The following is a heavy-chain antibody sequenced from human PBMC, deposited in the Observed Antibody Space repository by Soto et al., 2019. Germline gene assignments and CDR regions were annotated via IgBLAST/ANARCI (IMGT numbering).Heavy chain of an antibody. V-gene: IGHV3-21*06. CDR2: ISSSSSYI. J-gene: IGHJ4*02. CDR1: GFTFSSYS. Sequence: EVQLVESGGGLVKPGGSLRLSCAASGFTFSSYSMNWVRQAPGKGLEWVSSISSSSSYIYYADSVKGRFTISRDNAKNSLNLQMNSLRAGDTAVFYGAKPPFWGGAGHPFDYWGQGTLVTVSS. D-gene: IGHD3-16*01. CDR3: AKPPFWGGAGHPFDY.